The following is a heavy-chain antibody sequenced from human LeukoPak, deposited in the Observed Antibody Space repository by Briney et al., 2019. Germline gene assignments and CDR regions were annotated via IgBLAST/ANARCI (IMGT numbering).Heavy chain of an antibody. CDR3: ARVYNRGSGYENWFDP. D-gene: IGHD3-3*01. CDR2: ISGYNGNT. Sequence: GASVKVSCKASGYTFTSYGISWVRQAPGQGLEWMGWISGYNGNTNYAQKLQGRVTMTTDTSTSTAYMELRSLRSDDTAVYYCARVYNRGSGYENWFDPWGQGTLVTVSS. CDR1: GYTFTSYG. J-gene: IGHJ5*02. V-gene: IGHV1-18*01.